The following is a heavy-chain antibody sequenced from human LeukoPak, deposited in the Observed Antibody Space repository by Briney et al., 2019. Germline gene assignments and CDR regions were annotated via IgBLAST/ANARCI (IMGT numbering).Heavy chain of an antibody. Sequence: EASVKVSCKASGGTFSSYAISWVRQAPGQGLEWMGRIIPILGIANYAQKFQGRATITADKSTGTAYMELSSLRSEDTAVYYCARLYSSSWYGWFDPWGQGTLVTVSS. V-gene: IGHV1-69*04. J-gene: IGHJ5*02. CDR3: ARLYSSSWYGWFDP. CDR2: IIPILGIA. D-gene: IGHD6-13*01. CDR1: GGTFSSYA.